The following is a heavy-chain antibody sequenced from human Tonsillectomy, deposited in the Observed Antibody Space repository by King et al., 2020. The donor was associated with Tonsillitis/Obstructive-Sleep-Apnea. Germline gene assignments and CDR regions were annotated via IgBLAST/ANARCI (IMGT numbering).Heavy chain of an antibody. J-gene: IGHJ4*02. D-gene: IGHD4-17*01. CDR3: AKASPNVGGDYGDDHPFDC. CDR2: ISGRGGST. CDR1: GFTFRSYT. Sequence: VQLVESGGGLEQPGGSLRLSCAASGFTFRSYTMSWVRQAPGKGLEWVSGISGRGGSTYYADSVKGRFTISRDNSKTTLYLQMNSLRAEDTAVYYCAKASPNVGGDYGDDHPFDCWGQGILVTVSS. V-gene: IGHV3-23*04.